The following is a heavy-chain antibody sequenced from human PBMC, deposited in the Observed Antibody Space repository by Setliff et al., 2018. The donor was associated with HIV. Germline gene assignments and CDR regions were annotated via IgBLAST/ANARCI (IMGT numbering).Heavy chain of an antibody. J-gene: IGHJ3*02. V-gene: IGHV3-23*01. Sequence: PGGSLRLSCAASGFTFSTYAMGWVRQAPGKGLEWVSTVGAVGAPTHYAESVKGRFTISKDNSSNTLYLQVSSLRDEDTAVYYCAKVFAYGIDGFDIWGQGTMVTVSS. CDR1: GFTFSTYA. CDR2: VGAVGAPT. D-gene: IGHD3-16*01. CDR3: AKVFAYGIDGFDI.